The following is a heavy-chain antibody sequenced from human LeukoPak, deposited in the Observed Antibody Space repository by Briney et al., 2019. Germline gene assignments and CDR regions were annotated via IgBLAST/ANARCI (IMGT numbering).Heavy chain of an antibody. J-gene: IGHJ5*02. D-gene: IGHD2-8*01. CDR3: ARSRGNGDDTPYNWFDL. V-gene: IGHV3-7*01. CDR2: IKQDGREK. Sequence: PGGPLRSSFAAPGFTFRDYWLSWFRQTPEKGRQWVATIKQDGREKHYVDAVKGQFTISRDNAENSLFLQMNSLRAEDTAVYYCARSRGNGDDTPYNWFDLWGRGVLVTVSS. CDR1: GFTFRDYW.